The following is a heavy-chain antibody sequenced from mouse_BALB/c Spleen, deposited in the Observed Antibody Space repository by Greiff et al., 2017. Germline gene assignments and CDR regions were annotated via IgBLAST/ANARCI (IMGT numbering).Heavy chain of an antibody. CDR2: IYPGDGDT. CDR1: GYAFSSYW. V-gene: IGHV1-80*01. Sequence: QVQLQQSGAELVRPGSSVKISCKASGYAFSSYWMNWVKQRPGQGLEWIGRIYPGDGDTNYNGKFKGKATLTADKSSSTAYMQLSSLTSEDSAVYFCARGGLPAMDYWGQGTSVTVSS. J-gene: IGHJ4*01. CDR3: ARGGLPAMDY. D-gene: IGHD3-1*01.